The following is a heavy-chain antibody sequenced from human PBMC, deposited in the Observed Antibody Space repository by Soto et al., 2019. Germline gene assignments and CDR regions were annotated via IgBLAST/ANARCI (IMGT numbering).Heavy chain of an antibody. V-gene: IGHV1-3*01. D-gene: IGHD3-22*01. J-gene: IGHJ4*02. CDR3: ARVRWWDYYDSSGYLGDFDY. Sequence: ASVKVSGKASGYTFTSYAMHWVRQAPGQRLEWMGWINAGNGNTKYSQKFQGRVTITRDTSASTAYMELSSLRSEDTAVYYCARVRWWDYYDSSGYLGDFDYWGQGTLVTVSS. CDR2: INAGNGNT. CDR1: GYTFTSYA.